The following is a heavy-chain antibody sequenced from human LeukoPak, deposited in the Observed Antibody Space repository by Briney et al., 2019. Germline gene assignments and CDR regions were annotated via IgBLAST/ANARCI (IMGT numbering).Heavy chain of an antibody. CDR2: IYSGGST. CDR3: ARHSRSGSGGYENAFDI. CDR1: GFTFNNNA. J-gene: IGHJ3*02. V-gene: IGHV4-39*01. Sequence: PGGSLRLSCTASGFTFNNNAVSWVRQSPGKGLEWIGNIYSGGSTYYTPSLKSRVTISVDTSKNQFSLKLSSVTAADTAIYFCARHSRSGSGGYENAFDIWGQGTMVTVSS. D-gene: IGHD5-12*01.